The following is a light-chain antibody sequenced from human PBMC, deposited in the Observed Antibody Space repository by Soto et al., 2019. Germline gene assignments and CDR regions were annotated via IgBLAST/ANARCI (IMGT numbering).Light chain of an antibody. CDR3: QQYNNWPPWT. CDR1: QSVSSY. V-gene: IGKV3-15*01. Sequence: EIVLTQSPATMSLSPGERATLSCRASQSVSSYLAWYQQKPGQAPRLIIYDASNRATGIPARFSGSGSGTEFTLTISSLQSEDFAVYYCQQYNNWPPWTFGQGTKVDIK. J-gene: IGKJ1*01. CDR2: DAS.